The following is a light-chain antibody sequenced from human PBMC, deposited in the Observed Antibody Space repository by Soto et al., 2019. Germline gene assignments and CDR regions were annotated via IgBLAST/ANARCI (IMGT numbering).Light chain of an antibody. CDR2: EVS. CDR3: SSYRTSNSYV. V-gene: IGLV2-14*01. J-gene: IGLJ1*01. CDR1: SSGVGDYNY. Sequence: QSALTQTASVSGSPGQSITISCSGTSSGVGDYNYVSWYQQHPGKAPKLLIYEVSNRPSGVSNRFSGSKSGNTASLTISGLQAEDEADYYCSSYRTSNSYVFGTGTKVTVL.